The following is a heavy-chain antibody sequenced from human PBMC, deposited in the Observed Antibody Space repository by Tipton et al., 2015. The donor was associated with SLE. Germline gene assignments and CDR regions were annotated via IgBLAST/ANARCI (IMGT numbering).Heavy chain of an antibody. V-gene: IGHV3-33*06. J-gene: IGHJ6*02. CDR1: GFTFSYYG. CDR3: AKAGGMVGFCPGGVCSPPLGMDV. CDR2: IWYDGSEK. D-gene: IGHD2-8*02. Sequence: SLRLSCAASGFTFSYYGMHWVRQAPGKGLEWVAVIWYDGSEKYYGDSVKGRFTVSRDNSEDKLYLQMNDLRAEDTAVYYCAKAGGMVGFCPGGVCSPPLGMDVWGQGTPVTVSS.